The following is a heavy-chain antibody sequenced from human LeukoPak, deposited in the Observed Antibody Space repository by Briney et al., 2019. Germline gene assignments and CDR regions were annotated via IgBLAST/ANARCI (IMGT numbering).Heavy chain of an antibody. J-gene: IGHJ3*02. Sequence: PSETLSLTSTVPGGSISSGSYYWSWIRQPAGRGLEWIGRIFTSGSTNYNPSLKSRVTTSVDTSKNQFSLKLTSVTAADTAVYYCACGSWAALDIWGQGTMVTVSS. CDR3: ACGSWAALDI. CDR2: IFTSGST. D-gene: IGHD1-26*01. CDR1: GGSISSGSYY. V-gene: IGHV4-61*02.